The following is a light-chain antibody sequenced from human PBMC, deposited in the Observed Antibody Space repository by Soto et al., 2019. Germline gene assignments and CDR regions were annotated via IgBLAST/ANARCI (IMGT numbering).Light chain of an antibody. CDR2: SAS. CDR1: QSFSSSY. Sequence: EIVLTQSPGTLSLSPGERATLFCRASQSFSSSYLGWYQQKPGQAPRLLIYSASRRATGIPDRFSGSGSGTDFTLTISRLEPEDFAVYYCQQFFRMPWTFGQGTKVDIK. V-gene: IGKV3-20*01. J-gene: IGKJ1*01. CDR3: QQFFRMPWT.